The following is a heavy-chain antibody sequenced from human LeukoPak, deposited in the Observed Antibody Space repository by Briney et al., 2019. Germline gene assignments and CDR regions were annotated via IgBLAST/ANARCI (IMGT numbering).Heavy chain of an antibody. CDR2: IHPGDSNT. CDR3: ARRRGDTVAGPDY. J-gene: IGHJ4*02. Sequence: GESLKISCQGSGYSFTNYWIVWVRQMPGQGLEYMGIIHPGDSNTRYSPSFEGQVIISVDKSISTAYLQWSSLKASDSAIYYCARRRGDTVAGPDYWGQGTLVTVSS. CDR1: GYSFTNYW. V-gene: IGHV5-51*01. D-gene: IGHD6-19*01.